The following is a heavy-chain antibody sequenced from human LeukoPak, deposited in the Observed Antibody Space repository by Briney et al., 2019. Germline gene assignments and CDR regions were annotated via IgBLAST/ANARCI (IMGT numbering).Heavy chain of an antibody. V-gene: IGHV4-34*01. CDR1: GGSFSGYY. CDR2: INHSGST. J-gene: IGHJ5*02. CDR3: VRGRGRHHIVLVVYATPNWFDP. Sequence: PSETLSLTCAVYGGSFSGYYWSWIRQPPGKGLEWIGEINHSGSTNYNPSLKSRVTISVDTSKNQFSLKLSSVTAADTAVYYCVRGRGRHHIVLVVYATPNWFDPWGQGTLVTVSS. D-gene: IGHD2-8*02.